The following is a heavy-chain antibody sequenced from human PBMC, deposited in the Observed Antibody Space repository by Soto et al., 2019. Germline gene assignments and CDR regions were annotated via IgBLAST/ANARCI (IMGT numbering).Heavy chain of an antibody. J-gene: IGHJ4*02. Sequence: QLQLQESGPGLVKPSQPLSLTCTVSGGSISLSSYFWGWVRQPPGQGLDWIGTIHYSGSTSSKPSLRSRASISVDTSKTHFSLQLNSVTVADTAVYYCTRELGGAIDSWGQGTLVAVSS. D-gene: IGHD1-26*01. CDR1: GGSISLSSYF. V-gene: IGHV4-39*02. CDR3: TRELGGAIDS. CDR2: IHYSGST.